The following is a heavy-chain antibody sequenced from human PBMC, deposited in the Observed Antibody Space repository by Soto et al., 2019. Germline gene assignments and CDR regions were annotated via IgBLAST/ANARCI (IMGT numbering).Heavy chain of an antibody. CDR3: ARTDWGYYYYYGMDV. V-gene: IGHV3-53*01. CDR2: IYSGGST. Sequence: GGSLRLSCAASGFTVSSNYMSWVRQAPGKGLEWVSVIYSGGSTYYADSVKGRFTISRDNSKNTLYLQMNSLRAEDTAVYYCARTDWGYYYYYGMDVWGPGTTVTVSS. J-gene: IGHJ6*02. D-gene: IGHD7-27*01. CDR1: GFTVSSNY.